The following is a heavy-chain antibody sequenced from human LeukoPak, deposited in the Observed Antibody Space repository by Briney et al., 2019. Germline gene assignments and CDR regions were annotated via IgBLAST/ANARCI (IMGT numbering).Heavy chain of an antibody. D-gene: IGHD1-1*01. CDR3: VRDVGYFHFDS. CDR2: INDDGSQT. Sequence: GASLRLSCTASGFTFGSYCITWIRQAPGKGLEWMGHINDDGSQTNYTDNVTGRFTITRDNTKDSLYLQMNSLRAEDTAVYFCVRDVGYFHFDSWGQGVLVTVSS. V-gene: IGHV3-7*01. CDR1: GFTFGSYC. J-gene: IGHJ4*02.